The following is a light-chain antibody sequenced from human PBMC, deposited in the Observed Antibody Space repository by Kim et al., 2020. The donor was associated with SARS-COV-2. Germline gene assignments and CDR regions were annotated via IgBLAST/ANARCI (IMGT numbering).Light chain of an antibody. CDR3: SSYAGSHTYV. V-gene: IGLV2-23*01. Sequence: TMSGTETRRDIGSNNLVSWDEQQPGRGPKLRIYAGSERPSGVSDRVAGSKSGYTASLTISGLQAEDEANYFCSSYAGSHTYVFGPGTKVTVL. J-gene: IGLJ1*01. CDR2: AGS. CDR1: RRDIGSNNL.